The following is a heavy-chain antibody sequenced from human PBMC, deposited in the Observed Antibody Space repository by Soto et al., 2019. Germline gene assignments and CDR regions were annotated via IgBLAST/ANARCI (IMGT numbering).Heavy chain of an antibody. CDR2: MNPNSGNT. CDR1: GYTFTSYD. D-gene: IGHD3-3*01. Sequence: ASVKVSCKASGYTFTSYDINWVRQATGQGLEWMGWMNPNSGNTCYAQKFQGRVTMTRNTSISTAYMELSSLRSEDTAVYYCAREYNDFWSGYYHNWFVPWGQGTMVTVYS. V-gene: IGHV1-8*01. J-gene: IGHJ5*02. CDR3: AREYNDFWSGYYHNWFVP.